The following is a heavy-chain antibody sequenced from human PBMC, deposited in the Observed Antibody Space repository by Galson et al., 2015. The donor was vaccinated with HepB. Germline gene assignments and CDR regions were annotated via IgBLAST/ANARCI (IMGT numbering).Heavy chain of an antibody. J-gene: IGHJ4*02. V-gene: IGHV1-69*01. CDR1: GGTFSSCA. CDR3: AWTIVGATHDY. CDR2: IIPIFGTA. Sequence: SCKASGGTFSSCAISWVRQAPGQGLEWMGGIIPIFGTANYAQKFQGRVTITADESTSTAYMELSSLRSEDTAVYYCAWTIVGATHDYWGQGTLVTVSS. D-gene: IGHD1-26*01.